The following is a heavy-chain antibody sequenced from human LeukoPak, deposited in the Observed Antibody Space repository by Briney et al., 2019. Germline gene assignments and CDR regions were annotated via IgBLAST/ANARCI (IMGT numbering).Heavy chain of an antibody. V-gene: IGHV4-4*09. J-gene: IGHJ6*03. CDR1: GGSISSSY. Sequence: SETLSLTCTVSGGSISSSYWTWIRQPPGKGLEWLGYIYTSGSTAYNPSLKSRVTISVDTSKNQFSLKLTSVTAADTAMYYCARKIAAPGNYYYYRDVWAKGTTVTVSS. CDR3: ARKIAAPGNYYYYRDV. CDR2: IYTSGST. D-gene: IGHD6-13*01.